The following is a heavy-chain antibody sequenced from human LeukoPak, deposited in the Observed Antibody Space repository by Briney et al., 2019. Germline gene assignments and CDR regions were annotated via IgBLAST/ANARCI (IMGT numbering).Heavy chain of an antibody. CDR1: GFTFSSYS. D-gene: IGHD6-6*01. Sequence: GGSLRLSCAASGFTFSSYSMNWVRQAPGKGLEWVSSISSSSSYIYYADSVKGRFTISRDNAKNSLYLQMNSLRAEDTAVYYCARDPRVIAARRNPVMDVWGKGTTVTVSS. J-gene: IGHJ6*03. V-gene: IGHV3-21*01. CDR3: ARDPRVIAARRNPVMDV. CDR2: ISSSSSYI.